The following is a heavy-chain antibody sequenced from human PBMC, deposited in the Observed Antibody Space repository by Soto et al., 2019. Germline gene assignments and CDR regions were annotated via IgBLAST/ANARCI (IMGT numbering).Heavy chain of an antibody. CDR3: ARVAWAYSGSYYYTLYYFDY. CDR2: INHSGST. J-gene: IGHJ4*02. D-gene: IGHD3-10*01. CDR1: GGSFSGYC. Sequence: SETLSLTCAVSGGSFSGYCWSWIRQRPPQGLEWIGGINHSGSTYYNPSLKSRVTISVDTSKNQFSLKLSSVTAADTAVYYCARVAWAYSGSYYYTLYYFDYWGQGTLVTVSS. V-gene: IGHV4-34*01.